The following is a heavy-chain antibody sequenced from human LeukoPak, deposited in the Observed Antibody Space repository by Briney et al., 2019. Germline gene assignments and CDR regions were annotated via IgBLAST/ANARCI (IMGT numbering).Heavy chain of an antibody. CDR1: GGTFSSYA. J-gene: IGHJ3*02. CDR2: IIPIFGTA. CDR3: ARDVRITIFGVVNPPDAFDI. Sequence: GASVKVSCKASGGTFSSYAISWVRQAPGQGLEWMGGIIPIFGTANYAQKFQGRVTITTDESTSTAYMELSSLRSDDTAVYYCARDVRITIFGVVNPPDAFDIWGQGTMVTVSS. V-gene: IGHV1-69*05. D-gene: IGHD3-3*01.